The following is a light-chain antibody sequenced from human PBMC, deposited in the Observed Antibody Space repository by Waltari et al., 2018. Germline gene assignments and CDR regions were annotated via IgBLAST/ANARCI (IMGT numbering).Light chain of an antibody. Sequence: DIQITQSPSTLSASLGDRVPITCRASQSISSWLAWYQQKPGKAPKLLIYKASSLESGVPSRFSGSGSGTEFTLTISSLQPDDFATYYCQQYNSYSLTFGGGTKVEIK. J-gene: IGKJ4*01. CDR3: QQYNSYSLT. CDR1: QSISSW. V-gene: IGKV1-5*03. CDR2: KAS.